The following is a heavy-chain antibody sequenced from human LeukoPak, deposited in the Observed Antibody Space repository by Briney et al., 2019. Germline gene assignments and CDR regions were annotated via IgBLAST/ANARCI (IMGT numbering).Heavy chain of an antibody. D-gene: IGHD2-8*01. J-gene: IGHJ4*02. CDR2: ISSSSSYI. CDR1: GFTFSSYS. Sequence: PGGSLRLSCAASGFTFSSYSMNWVRQAPGKGLEWVSSISSSSSYIYYADSVKGRFTISRDNAKNSLYLQMNSLRAEDTAVYYCARTAAAGVWYYFDYWGQGTLVTVSS. CDR3: ARTAAAGVWYYFDY. V-gene: IGHV3-21*01.